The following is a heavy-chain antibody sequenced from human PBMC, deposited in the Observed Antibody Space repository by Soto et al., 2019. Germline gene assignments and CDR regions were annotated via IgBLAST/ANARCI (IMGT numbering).Heavy chain of an antibody. CDR2: IKQDGSEK. Sequence: GGSLRLSCAASGFTFSSYWMSWVRQAPGKGLEWVANIKQDGSEKYYVDSVKGRFTISRDNAKNLLYLQMNSLRAEDTAVYYCARSRASPKAYYYYYYMDVWGKGTTVTVSS. J-gene: IGHJ6*03. CDR1: GFTFSSYW. CDR3: ARSRASPKAYYYYYYMDV. V-gene: IGHV3-7*01.